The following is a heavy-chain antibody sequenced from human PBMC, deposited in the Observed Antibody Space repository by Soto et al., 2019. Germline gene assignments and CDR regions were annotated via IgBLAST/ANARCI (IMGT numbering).Heavy chain of an antibody. Sequence: QITLKESGPTLVKPTQTLTLTCTFSGFSLSTSGVGVGWIRQPPGKALEWLALIYWDDDKRYSPSLKSRLTITKDTSKNQVVLTMTNMDPVDTATYYCAHRWETERIVAKNWFDPWGQGTLVTVSS. CDR3: AHRWETERIVAKNWFDP. V-gene: IGHV2-5*02. CDR1: GFSLSTSGVG. CDR2: IYWDDDK. J-gene: IGHJ5*02. D-gene: IGHD5-12*01.